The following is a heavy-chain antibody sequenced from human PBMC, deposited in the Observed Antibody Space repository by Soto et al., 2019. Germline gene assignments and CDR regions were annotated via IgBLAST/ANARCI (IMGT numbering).Heavy chain of an antibody. V-gene: IGHV4-31*03. Sequence: TSETLSLTCTVAGGSISSGGYYWSWIRQHPGKGLEWIGYIYYSGSTYYNPSLKSRVTISVDTSKNQFSLKLSSVTAADTAVYYCARERRLGVIWYFDLWGRGTLVTVSS. CDR2: IYYSGST. CDR3: ARERRLGVIWYFDL. CDR1: GGSISSGGYY. J-gene: IGHJ2*01. D-gene: IGHD2-21*01.